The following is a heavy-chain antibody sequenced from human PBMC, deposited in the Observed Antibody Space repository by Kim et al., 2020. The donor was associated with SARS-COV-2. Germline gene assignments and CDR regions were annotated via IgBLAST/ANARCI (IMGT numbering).Heavy chain of an antibody. D-gene: IGHD3-3*01. CDR3: TRGGVIYYYYAMDV. Sequence: AASVRGRITISRDNSKDTLYLQMNSLRADDTAVYYCTRGGVIYYYYAMDVWGQGTTVTVSS. J-gene: IGHJ6*02. V-gene: IGHV3-23*01.